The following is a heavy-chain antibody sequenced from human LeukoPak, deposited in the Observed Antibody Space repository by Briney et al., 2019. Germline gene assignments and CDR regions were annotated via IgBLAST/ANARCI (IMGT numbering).Heavy chain of an antibody. CDR3: ARSSVIWPYYDY. V-gene: IGHV3-53*01. CDR1: GFTVSSIY. J-gene: IGHJ4*02. CDR2: IYSGGST. Sequence: PGGCLRLSCAAAGFTVSSIYMSWVSQDPGKGLEWVSVIYSGGSTYYADPVKGRFTISRDNSKNTQYRQMNSLRADDTAVYYCARSSVIWPYYDYWGQGTLVTVSS. D-gene: IGHD2-21*01.